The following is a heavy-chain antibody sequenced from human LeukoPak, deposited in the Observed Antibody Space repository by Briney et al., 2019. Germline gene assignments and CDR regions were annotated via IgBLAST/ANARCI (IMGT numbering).Heavy chain of an antibody. V-gene: IGHV3-30-3*01. CDR3: ARAGKPSSWYTGYFQH. D-gene: IGHD6-13*01. J-gene: IGHJ1*01. CDR1: GFTFSSYA. CDR2: ISYDGSNK. Sequence: GGSLRLSCAASGFTFSSYAMHWVRQAPGKGLEWVAVISYDGSNKYYADSVKGRFTISRDNSKNTLYLQMNSLRAEDTAVYYCARAGKPSSWYTGYFQHWGQGTLVTVSS.